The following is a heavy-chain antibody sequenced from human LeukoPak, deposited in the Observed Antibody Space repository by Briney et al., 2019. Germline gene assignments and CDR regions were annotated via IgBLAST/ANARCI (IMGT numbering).Heavy chain of an antibody. J-gene: IGHJ4*02. D-gene: IGHD2/OR15-2a*01. V-gene: IGHV3-21*01. Sequence: PGGSLRLSCAASGFTFTCYSLDSVRQAPGKGLEWVSSISSSSSYIYYADSVKGRFTITSDNAKNSLYLHMNSLRAEDRAVYYCASLRNMDYFDYWGQGTLVTVSS. CDR2: ISSSSSYI. CDR1: GFTFTCYS. CDR3: ASLRNMDYFDY.